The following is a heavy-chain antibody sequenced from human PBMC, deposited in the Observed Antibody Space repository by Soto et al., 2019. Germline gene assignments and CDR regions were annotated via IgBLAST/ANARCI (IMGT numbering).Heavy chain of an antibody. D-gene: IGHD3-10*01. CDR2: IYYSGST. Sequence: PSETLSLTCTVSGGSISSGDYYWSWIRQPPGKGLEWIGYIYYSGSTYYNPSLKSRVTISVDTSKNQFSLKLSSVTAADTAVYYCARDRWAVRGVKYYYGMDVWGQGTTVTVSS. J-gene: IGHJ6*02. CDR3: ARDRWAVRGVKYYYGMDV. V-gene: IGHV4-30-4*01. CDR1: GGSISSGDYY.